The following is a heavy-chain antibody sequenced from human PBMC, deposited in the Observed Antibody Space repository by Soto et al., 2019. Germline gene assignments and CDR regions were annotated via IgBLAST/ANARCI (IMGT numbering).Heavy chain of an antibody. D-gene: IGHD6-6*01. J-gene: IGHJ4*02. V-gene: IGHV3-23*01. CDR2: IDSGGGGT. Sequence: EVQLLESGGGLVQPGGSLRLSCAASGFTLGTYVMSWVRQAPVKGLEWVSGIDSGGGGTYYADSVKGRFTISRDNSKNTLSLQMNGLRAEDTAVFYCAKGPEQLVHGVFDYWGQGTLVNVSS. CDR1: GFTLGTYV. CDR3: AKGPEQLVHGVFDY.